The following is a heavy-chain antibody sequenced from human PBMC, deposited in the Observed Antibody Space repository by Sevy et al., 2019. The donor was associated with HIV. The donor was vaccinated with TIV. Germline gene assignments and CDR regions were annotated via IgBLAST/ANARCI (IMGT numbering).Heavy chain of an antibody. V-gene: IGHV3-33*01. D-gene: IGHD3-10*01. J-gene: IGHJ5*02. Sequence: GALRLSCAASGFTFSSYGMHWVRQAPGMGLAWVAVIWYDGSNKYYADSVKGRFTISRDNSKNTLYLQMNSLRAEDTAVYYCARDPTTMVRGVIKLSNWFDPWGQGTLVTVSS. CDR2: IWYDGSNK. CDR3: ARDPTTMVRGVIKLSNWFDP. CDR1: GFTFSSYG.